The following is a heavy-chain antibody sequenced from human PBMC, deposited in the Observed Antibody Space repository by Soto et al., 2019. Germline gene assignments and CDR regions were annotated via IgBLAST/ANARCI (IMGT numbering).Heavy chain of an antibody. CDR2: INSDGSST. CDR3: TRDAISMVRGTDNWFDP. Sequence: GGSLRLSCAASGFTFSSYTMHWVRQAPGKGLVWVSRINSDGSSTNYADSVKGRFTISRDNAKNTLYLQMNSLRAEDTAVYYCTRDAISMVRGTDNWFDPWGQGTLVTVSS. J-gene: IGHJ5*02. D-gene: IGHD3-10*01. CDR1: GFTFSSYT. V-gene: IGHV3-74*01.